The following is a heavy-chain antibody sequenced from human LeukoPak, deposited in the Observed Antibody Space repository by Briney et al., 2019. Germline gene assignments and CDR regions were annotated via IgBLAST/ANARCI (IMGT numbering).Heavy chain of an antibody. CDR1: GFTFSSYS. CDR3: ARDSPSIAVALSYYFDY. V-gene: IGHV3-21*01. Sequence: GRSLRLSCAASGFTFSSYSMNWVRQAPGKGLEWVSSISSSSSYIYYADSVKGRFTISRDNAKNSLYLQMNSLRAEDTAVYYCARDSPSIAVALSYYFDYWGQGTLVTVSS. J-gene: IGHJ4*02. CDR2: ISSSSSYI. D-gene: IGHD6-19*01.